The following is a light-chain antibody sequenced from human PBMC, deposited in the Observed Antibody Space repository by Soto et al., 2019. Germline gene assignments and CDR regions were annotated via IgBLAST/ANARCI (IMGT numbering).Light chain of an antibody. CDR2: DAS. Sequence: DIQMTQSPSTLSASVGDRVTINCRASQSITIWLAWYQQKPGKAPKLLIFDASSLESGVPSRFSGSGSGTEFTLTISSLQHDDFATYYCLQYNSYSWTFGQGTKVEIK. CDR3: LQYNSYSWT. J-gene: IGKJ1*01. CDR1: QSITIW. V-gene: IGKV1-5*01.